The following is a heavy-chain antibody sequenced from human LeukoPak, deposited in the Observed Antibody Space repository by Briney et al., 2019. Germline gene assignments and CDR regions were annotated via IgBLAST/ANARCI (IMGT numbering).Heavy chain of an antibody. J-gene: IGHJ4*02. CDR3: ARVHYDSSGSPMYYFDY. Sequence: ASVKVSCKASGGTFSSYAISWVRQAPGQGLEWMGRIIPILGIANYAQKFQGRVTNTADKSTSTAYMELSSLRSEDTAVYYCARVHYDSSGSPMYYFDYWGQGTLVTVSS. V-gene: IGHV1-69*04. CDR1: GGTFSSYA. D-gene: IGHD3-22*01. CDR2: IIPILGIA.